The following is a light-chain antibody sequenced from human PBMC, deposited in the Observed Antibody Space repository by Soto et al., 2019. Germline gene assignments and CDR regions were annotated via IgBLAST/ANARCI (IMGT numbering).Light chain of an antibody. J-gene: IGKJ2*01. Sequence: EIVMTQSPATLSLSPGERAALSCRASQSINSELAWYQQKPGQPPRLLIYGASTRATGVPARFTGSESGSEFILTISGLQSEDFAVYYCQQGHNWPLTFGQGTRLEI. CDR3: QQGHNWPLT. V-gene: IGKV3-15*01. CDR2: GAS. CDR1: QSINSE.